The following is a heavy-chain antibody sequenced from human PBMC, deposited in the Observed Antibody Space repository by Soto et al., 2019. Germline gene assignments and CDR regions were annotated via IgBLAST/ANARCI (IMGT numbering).Heavy chain of an antibody. V-gene: IGHV3-33*01. CDR3: ARGGLYDSGGYRQLDY. CDR2: IWYDATNK. D-gene: IGHD3-22*01. Sequence: QVQLVESGGGVVQPGRSLRLSCAASGFNFKNYGMHWVRQAPGKGLEWVAAIWYDATNKYYTDSVKGRFTISRDNSKNTLYLQRNSLRPEDTAIYYCARGGLYDSGGYRQLDYWGQGNLVTVSS. CDR1: GFNFKNYG. J-gene: IGHJ4*02.